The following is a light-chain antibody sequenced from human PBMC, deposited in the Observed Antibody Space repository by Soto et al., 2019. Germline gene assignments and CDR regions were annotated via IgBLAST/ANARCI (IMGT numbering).Light chain of an antibody. Sequence: EIVMTQSPATLSVSPGERATLSWRASQSLSSNLAWYQQKPGQAPRLLIYGASTRATGIPARFSGSGSGTEFTLTISSLQSEDFAVYYCQQYNDWPRRLTFGGGTKVDIK. J-gene: IGKJ4*01. V-gene: IGKV3-15*01. CDR1: QSLSSN. CDR2: GAS. CDR3: QQYNDWPRRLT.